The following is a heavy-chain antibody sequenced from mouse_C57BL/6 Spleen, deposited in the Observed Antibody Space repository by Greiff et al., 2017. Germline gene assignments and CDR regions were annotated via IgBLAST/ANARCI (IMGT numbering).Heavy chain of an antibody. CDR1: GYTFTSYW. J-gene: IGHJ4*01. CDR2: IHPISGST. Sequence: QVQLQQPGAELVKPGASVKLACKASGYTFTSYWMHWVKQRPGQGLEWIGMIHPISGSTNYNEKFKSKATLTVDKSSSTAYMQLSSLTSEDSAVYYCASYYGSSYSYYAMDYWGQGTSVTVSS. V-gene: IGHV1-64*01. D-gene: IGHD1-1*01. CDR3: ASYYGSSYSYYAMDY.